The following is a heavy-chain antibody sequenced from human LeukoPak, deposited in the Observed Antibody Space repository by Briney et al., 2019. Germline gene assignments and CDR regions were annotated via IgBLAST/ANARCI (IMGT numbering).Heavy chain of an antibody. V-gene: IGHV1-18*01. CDR2: VSAYNGNA. D-gene: IGHD6-13*01. CDR1: GYTFTNFA. J-gene: IGHJ3*02. CDR3: ARGFGIAAAGDAFDI. Sequence: GASVNVSCKASGYTFTNFAFSWVRQAPGQGLEWMGWVSAYNGNASYVQKFQGRVTMTTETSTSTVYMELRSLRSDDTAVYYCARGFGIAAAGDAFDIWGQGTMVTVSS.